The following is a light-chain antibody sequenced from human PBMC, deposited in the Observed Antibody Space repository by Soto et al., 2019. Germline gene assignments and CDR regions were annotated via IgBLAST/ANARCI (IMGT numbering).Light chain of an antibody. CDR2: DAS. Sequence: EIVLTQSPATLSLSPGERATLSCRASQSVSSYLAWYQQKPGQAPRLLIYDASNRATGIPARFSGSGSGTGFNLTISSLETEDFAVYYCQQRSNWRHTFGQGTKVEIK. J-gene: IGKJ1*01. CDR3: QQRSNWRHT. CDR1: QSVSSY. V-gene: IGKV3-11*01.